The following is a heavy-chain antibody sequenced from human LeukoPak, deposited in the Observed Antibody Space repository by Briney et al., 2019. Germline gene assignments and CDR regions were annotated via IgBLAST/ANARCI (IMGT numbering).Heavy chain of an antibody. Sequence: SVKLSCKASVATFSSYAISRVRQAPGQGLEWMGRIIPILGIANYAQKFQGRVTITADKATSTAYMELSSLRSEDTAVYYCARGIAAEEGYWGQGTLVTVSS. J-gene: IGHJ4*02. CDR3: ARGIAAEEGY. CDR2: IIPILGIA. CDR1: VATFSSYA. V-gene: IGHV1-69*04. D-gene: IGHD6-13*01.